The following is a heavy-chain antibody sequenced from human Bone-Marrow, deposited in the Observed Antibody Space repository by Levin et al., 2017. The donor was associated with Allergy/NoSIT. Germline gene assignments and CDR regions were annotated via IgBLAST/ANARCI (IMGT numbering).Heavy chain of an antibody. V-gene: IGHV3-66*02. J-gene: IGHJ3*02. Sequence: GESLKISCAASGFTVSSNYMSWVRQAPGKGLEWVSVIYSGGSTYYADSVKGRFTISRDNSKNTLYLQMNSLRAEDTAVYYCARTYGDYAFDIWGQGTMVTVSS. CDR3: ARTYGDYAFDI. CDR1: GFTVSSNY. D-gene: IGHD4-17*01. CDR2: IYSGGST.